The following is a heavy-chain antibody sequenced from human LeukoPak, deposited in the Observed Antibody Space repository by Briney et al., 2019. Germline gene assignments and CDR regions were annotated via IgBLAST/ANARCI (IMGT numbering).Heavy chain of an antibody. CDR3: ARAPPQQWLAYFDY. CDR2: ISYDGSNK. Sequence: QPGGSLRLSCAASGFTFSSYAMHWVRQAPGKALEWVAVISYDGSNKYYADSVKGRFTISRDNSKNTLYLQMNSLRAEDTAVYYCARAPPQQWLAYFDYWGQGTLVTVSS. V-gene: IGHV3-30-3*01. D-gene: IGHD6-19*01. J-gene: IGHJ4*02. CDR1: GFTFSSYA.